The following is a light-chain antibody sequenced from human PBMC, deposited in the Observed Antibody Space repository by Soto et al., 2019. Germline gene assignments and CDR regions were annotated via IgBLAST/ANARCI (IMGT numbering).Light chain of an antibody. CDR3: QTWDTGIRVV. V-gene: IGLV4-69*01. CDR1: SGHSSYA. CDR2: LNSDGSH. Sequence: QSVLTQSPSASASLGASVKLTCTLSSGHSSYAIAWHQQQPEKGPRYLMKLNSDGSHNKGDGIPDRFSGSSSGAERYLTISSLQSEDEADDFCQTWDTGIRVVFGGGTKLTVL. J-gene: IGLJ2*01.